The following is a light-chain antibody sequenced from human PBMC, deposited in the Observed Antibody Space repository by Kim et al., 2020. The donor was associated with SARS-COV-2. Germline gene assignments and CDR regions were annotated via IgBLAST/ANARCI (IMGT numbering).Light chain of an antibody. CDR3: ATWDVTLNGWV. V-gene: IGLV1-44*01. CDR2: NDN. Sequence: GLSVTLSCSGSRSHVGRQFVNWYQQLPGTTPKVFIYNDNQRPSGVPDRFSGSRSGTSASLAISGLQSEDEADYYCATWDVTLNGWVFGGGTQLTVL. J-gene: IGLJ3*02. CDR1: RSHVGRQF.